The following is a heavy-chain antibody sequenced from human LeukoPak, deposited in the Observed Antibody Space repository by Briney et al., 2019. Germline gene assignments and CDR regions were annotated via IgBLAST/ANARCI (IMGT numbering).Heavy chain of an antibody. V-gene: IGHV4-39*07. CDR2: IYYSGST. J-gene: IGHJ4*02. D-gene: IGHD6-13*01. Sequence: GSLRLSCAASGFTFSNYSMNWVRQPPGKGLEWIGSIYYSGSTYYNPSLKSRVTISVDTSKNQFSLKLSSVTAADTAVYYCASMQPYSSSPDYWGQGTLVTVSS. CDR1: GFTFSNYS. CDR3: ASMQPYSSSPDY.